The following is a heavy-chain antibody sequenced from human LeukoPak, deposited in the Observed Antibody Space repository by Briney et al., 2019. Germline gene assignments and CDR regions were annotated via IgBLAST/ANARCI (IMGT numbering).Heavy chain of an antibody. Sequence: GGSLRLSCAASGFTFSSYGMHWVRQAPGKGLEWVAFIRYDGSNKYYADSVKGRFTISRDNSKNTLYLQMNSLRAEDTAVYYCAKDGAGTPLYSYMDVWGKGTTVTVSS. D-gene: IGHD6-19*01. J-gene: IGHJ6*03. CDR2: IRYDGSNK. CDR3: AKDGAGTPLYSYMDV. V-gene: IGHV3-30*02. CDR1: GFTFSSYG.